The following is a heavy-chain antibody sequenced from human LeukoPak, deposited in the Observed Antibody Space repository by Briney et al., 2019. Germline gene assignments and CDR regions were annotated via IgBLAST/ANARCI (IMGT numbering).Heavy chain of an antibody. CDR2: IIPIFGTA. CDR3: ARASFQRWLQLGGD. V-gene: IGHV1-69*13. D-gene: IGHD5-24*01. J-gene: IGHJ4*02. Sequence: WASVTVSCKASGGTFSSYAISWVRQAPGQGLEWMGGIIPIFGTANYAQKFQGRVTITADESTSTAYMELSSLRDDDTAVYYCARASFQRWLQLGGDWGQGTLVTVSS. CDR1: GGTFSSYA.